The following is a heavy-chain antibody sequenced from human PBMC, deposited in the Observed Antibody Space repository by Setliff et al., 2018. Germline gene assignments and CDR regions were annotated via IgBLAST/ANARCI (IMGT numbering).Heavy chain of an antibody. CDR2: VYYSGYT. V-gene: IGHV4-39*07. Sequence: SETLSLTCNVSGGSVSSTSHYWGWLRQPPGKGMEWIGSVYYSGYTYYNPSLQSRVTISVDMSKNQFSLKLSSVTAADTAVYYCARGGSSSLKDWFDPWGQGTLVTV. J-gene: IGHJ5*02. CDR1: GGSVSSTSHY. D-gene: IGHD6-6*01. CDR3: ARGGSSSLKDWFDP.